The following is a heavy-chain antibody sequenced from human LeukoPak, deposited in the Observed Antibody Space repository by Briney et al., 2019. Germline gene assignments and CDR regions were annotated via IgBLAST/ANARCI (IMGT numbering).Heavy chain of an antibody. CDR3: ARSGITTIPNFDY. CDR1: GYTFSGYY. Sequence: ASVKVSCKASGYTFSGYYIHWVRQAPGQGLEWMGWMNPNSGATNNAQKFQGRVTLSRDTSISTAYMELSKLRSDDTAVYYCARSGITTIPNFDYWGQETLVTVSS. CDR2: MNPNSGAT. V-gene: IGHV1-2*02. D-gene: IGHD5-12*01. J-gene: IGHJ4*02.